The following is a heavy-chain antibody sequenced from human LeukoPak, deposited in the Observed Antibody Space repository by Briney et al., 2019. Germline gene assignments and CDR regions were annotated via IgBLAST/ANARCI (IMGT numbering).Heavy chain of an antibody. V-gene: IGHV3-23*01. J-gene: IGHJ1*01. CDR3: AKADSSSWQNMIEYFQH. D-gene: IGHD6-13*01. CDR1: GFTFSGYA. CDR2: ITGSGDNT. Sequence: PGGSLRLSCAASGFTFSGYAMSWVRQAPGKGLEWVSAITGSGDNTYYADSVKGRFTISRDNSKNTLYLQMNSLRAEDTAVYYCAKADSSSWQNMIEYFQHWGQGTLVTVSS.